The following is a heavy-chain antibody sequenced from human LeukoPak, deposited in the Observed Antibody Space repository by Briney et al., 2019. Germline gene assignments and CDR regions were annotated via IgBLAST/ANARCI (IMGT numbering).Heavy chain of an antibody. J-gene: IGHJ4*02. V-gene: IGHV1-8*03. D-gene: IGHD6-25*01. Sequence: GASVKVSCKASGYTFTDYHINWVRQATGQGLEWMGWINPNSGDRGYAQKFQGRVTITRDTSITTAYMDLSSLRSEDTAVYFCARTTSFTAPGYDYWGQGTLVTVSS. CDR1: GYTFTDYH. CDR2: INPNSGDR. CDR3: ARTTSFTAPGYDY.